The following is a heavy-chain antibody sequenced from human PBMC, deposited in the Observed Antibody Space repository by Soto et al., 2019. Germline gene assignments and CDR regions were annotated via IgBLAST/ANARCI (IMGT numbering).Heavy chain of an antibody. CDR3: ARQADYGYGPLDY. CDR2: IYYSGST. V-gene: IGHV4-39*01. D-gene: IGHD3-16*01. CDR1: GGSISSSSYY. Sequence: SETLSLTCTVSGGSISSSSYYWGWIRQPPGKGLEWIGSIYYSGSTYYNPSLKSRVTISVDTSKNQFSLKLSSVTAADTAVYYCARQADYGYGPLDYWGQGTLVTVSS. J-gene: IGHJ4*02.